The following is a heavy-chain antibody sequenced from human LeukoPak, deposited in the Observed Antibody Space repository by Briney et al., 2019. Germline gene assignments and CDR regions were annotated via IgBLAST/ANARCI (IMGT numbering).Heavy chain of an antibody. CDR3: ARDFYCSSTSCPDY. J-gene: IGHJ4*02. V-gene: IGHV3-64*04. CDR1: GFTFSTYA. Sequence: GGSLRLSCSASGFTFSTYALHWVRQAPGKGLEYVSAISSIGGTTYYADSVKGRFTISRDNAKNSLYLQMNSPRAEDTAVYYCARDFYCSSTSCPDYWGQGTLVTVSS. D-gene: IGHD2-2*01. CDR2: ISSIGGTT.